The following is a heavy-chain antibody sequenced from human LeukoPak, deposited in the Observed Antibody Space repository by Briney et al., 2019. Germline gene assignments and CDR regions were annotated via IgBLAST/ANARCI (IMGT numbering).Heavy chain of an antibody. J-gene: IGHJ6*03. D-gene: IGHD3-10*01. CDR1: GFTFRTYA. CDR2: ISSSSSSYI. V-gene: IGHV3-21*01. Sequence: GGSLRLSCAASGFTFRTYAMNWVRQAPGKGLEWVSSISSSSSSYIYYADSVKGRFTISRDNAKKSLYLQMNSLRAEDTAVYYCARSGVDYYYYMDVWGKGTTVTVSS. CDR3: ARSGVDYYYYMDV.